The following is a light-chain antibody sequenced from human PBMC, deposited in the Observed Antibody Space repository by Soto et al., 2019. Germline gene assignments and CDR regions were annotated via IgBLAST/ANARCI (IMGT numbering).Light chain of an antibody. J-gene: IGLJ1*01. CDR3: CSYAGSYTYV. CDR1: SSDVGSYNF. V-gene: IGLV2-11*01. Sequence: QSALTQPRSVSGSPGQSVTISCTGTSSDVGSYNFVSWYQHHPGKAPKLIIYNVIQRPSGVPDRFSASKSDNTASLTISGLQAEDEADYYCCSYAGSYTYVFGTGTKVTV. CDR2: NVI.